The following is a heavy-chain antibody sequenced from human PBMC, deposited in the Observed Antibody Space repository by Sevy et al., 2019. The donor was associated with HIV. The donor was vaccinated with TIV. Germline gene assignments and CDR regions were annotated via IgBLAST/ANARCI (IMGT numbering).Heavy chain of an antibody. D-gene: IGHD2-15*01. CDR3: AKDAYCSGVTCYGGLGH. V-gene: IGHV3-33*06. CDR1: GFTFNIYG. CDR2: IWYDGSRE. Sequence: GGSLRLSCAASGFTFNIYGMHWVRQAPGKGLEWVAIIWYDGSREYYADSVKGRFTISRDNSKNTLYLQMSSLRGDDTALYYCAKDAYCSGVTCYGGLGHWGQGTLVTVSS. J-gene: IGHJ4*02.